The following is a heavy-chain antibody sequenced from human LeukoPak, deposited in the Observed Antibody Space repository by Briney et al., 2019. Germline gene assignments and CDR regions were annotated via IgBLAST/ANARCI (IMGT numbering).Heavy chain of an antibody. J-gene: IGHJ5*02. CDR3: ARAPRITMVRGVIYWFDP. D-gene: IGHD3-10*01. V-gene: IGHV1-8*03. CDR2: MNPNSGNT. Sequence: ASVKVSCKASGYTFTSYDINWVRQATGQGLEWMGWMNPNSGNTGYAQKFQGRVTITRNNSISTAYMELSSLRSEDTAVYYCARAPRITMVRGVIYWFDPWGQGTLVTVSS. CDR1: GYTFTSYD.